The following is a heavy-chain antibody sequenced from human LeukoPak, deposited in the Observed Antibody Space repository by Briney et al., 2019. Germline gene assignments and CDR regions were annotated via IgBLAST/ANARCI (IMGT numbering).Heavy chain of an antibody. CDR1: GYTFTSYD. CDR3: ARRLKGYYDSSGYYLDY. Sequence: ASVKVSCEASGYTFTSYDINWVRQATGQGLEWMGWMNPNSGNTGYAQKFQGRVTITRNTSISTAYMELSSLRSEDTAVYYCARRLKGYYDSSGYYLDYWGQGTLVTVSS. V-gene: IGHV1-8*03. D-gene: IGHD3-22*01. J-gene: IGHJ4*02. CDR2: MNPNSGNT.